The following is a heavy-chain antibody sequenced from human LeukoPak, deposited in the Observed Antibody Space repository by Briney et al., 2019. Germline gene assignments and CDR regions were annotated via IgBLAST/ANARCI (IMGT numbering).Heavy chain of an antibody. CDR2: IKQDGSEK. J-gene: IGHJ4*02. V-gene: IGHV3-7*03. D-gene: IGHD6-19*01. CDR3: ARDQGEQWLVCFDY. Sequence: GGSLRLSCAASGFTFSSYWMSWVRQAPGKGLEWVANIKQDGSEKYYVDCVKGRFTISRDNGKNSLYLQMNSLRAEDTAVYYCARDQGEQWLVCFDYWGQGTLVNVYS. CDR1: GFTFSSYW.